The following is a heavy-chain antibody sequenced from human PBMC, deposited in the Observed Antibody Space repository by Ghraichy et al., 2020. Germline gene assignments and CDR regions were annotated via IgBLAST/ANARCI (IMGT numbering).Heavy chain of an antibody. D-gene: IGHD3-10*01. Sequence: LSLTCVGSGFTFSAYDLNWVRQSPGKGLDWVSYISSTSRNKFYADSVEGRFTISRDNARNTLYLQLSSLRVEDMGVYFCARDSSVQRFYYYDGMDVWGQGTTVTVSS. CDR2: ISSTSRNK. V-gene: IGHV3-48*01. J-gene: IGHJ6*02. CDR1: GFTFSAYD. CDR3: ARDSSVQRFYYYDGMDV.